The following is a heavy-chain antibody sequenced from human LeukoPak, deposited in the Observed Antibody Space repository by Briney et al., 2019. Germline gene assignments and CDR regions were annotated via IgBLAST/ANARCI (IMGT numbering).Heavy chain of an antibody. V-gene: IGHV1-18*01. J-gene: IGHJ4*02. CDR1: GYTFTGNG. Sequence: ASVNVSCKASGYTFTGNGISWVRQAPGQGLEWMGGISGYNGNTEYARMLQGRVTMTTDTSTSTAYMELRSLRSDDTAVYYCARAGHCSGTNCYMEGFDYWGQGTLVTVSS. CDR3: ARAGHCSGTNCYMEGFDY. CDR2: ISGYNGNT. D-gene: IGHD2-2*02.